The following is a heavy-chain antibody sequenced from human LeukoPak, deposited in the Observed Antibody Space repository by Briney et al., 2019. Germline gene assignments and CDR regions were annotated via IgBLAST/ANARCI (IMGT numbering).Heavy chain of an antibody. CDR2: ISRSGSTI. V-gene: IGHV3-11*01. CDR1: GFTFSDYY. D-gene: IGHD6-19*01. J-gene: IGHJ5*02. Sequence: GGSLRLSCAASGFTFSDYYMSWIRQAPGKGLEWVSYISRSGSTIYYVDSVKGRFTISRDNAKNSLYLQMNSLRAEDTAVYYCARDPPDSSGWSRGPPGWFDPWGQGTLVTVSS. CDR3: ARDPPDSSGWSRGPPGWFDP.